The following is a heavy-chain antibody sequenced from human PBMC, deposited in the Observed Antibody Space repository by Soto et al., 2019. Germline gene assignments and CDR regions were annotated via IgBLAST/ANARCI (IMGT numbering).Heavy chain of an antibody. Sequence: SETLSLTCSVSGADINTYSWTWIRQPAGKGLEWIGRIYTSASINYNPSLRGRVTLSVDTSTNQVSLKLASVTAADTAVYYCAKENPTTVTTGYYGMDVWGQGTTVTVSS. CDR2: IYTSASI. D-gene: IGHD4-4*01. CDR3: AKENPTTVTTGYYGMDV. V-gene: IGHV4-4*07. CDR1: GADINTYS. J-gene: IGHJ6*02.